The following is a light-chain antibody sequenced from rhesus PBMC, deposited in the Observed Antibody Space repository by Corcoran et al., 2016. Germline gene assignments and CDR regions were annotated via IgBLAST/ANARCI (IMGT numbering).Light chain of an antibody. CDR2: KAS. V-gene: IGKV1-22*01. CDR3: LQYSSSPYS. J-gene: IGKJ2*01. Sequence: DIQMTQSPSSLSASVGDKVTITCRASQGISSWLAWYQQKPGKAPTLLIYKASILQSGVPSRFSGSGSGTVFTLTISSLQPEDFATYYCLQYSSSPYSFGQGTKVEIK. CDR1: QGISSW.